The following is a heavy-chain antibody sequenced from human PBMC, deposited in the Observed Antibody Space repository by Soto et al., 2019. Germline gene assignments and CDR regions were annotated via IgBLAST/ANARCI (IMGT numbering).Heavy chain of an antibody. CDR2: IYTGGGT. CDR3: ARGAGAAKGGGMDV. Sequence: EVQLVESGGGLIQPGGSLRLSCAASGFTVSSNYLSWVRQAPGKGLEWVSVIYTGGGTYYADSVKGRFTISRDNSKNTLYLQMNSLGAEDTALYYCARGAGAAKGGGMDVWGQGTTVTVSS. J-gene: IGHJ6*02. D-gene: IGHD6-13*01. CDR1: GFTVSSNY. V-gene: IGHV3-53*01.